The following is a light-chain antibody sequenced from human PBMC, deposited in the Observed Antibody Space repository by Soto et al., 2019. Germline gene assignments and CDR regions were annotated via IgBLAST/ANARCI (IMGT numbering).Light chain of an antibody. J-gene: IGKJ1*01. Sequence: DIQLTQSPSTLSASVGDRVIITCRASQSPSGWLAWHQQKPGEAPKLLIYKASSLVIGVPSRFSGSGSGTEFTLAISRLQPDDFATYYCHHWNISSWTFGQGTKVEI. CDR1: QSPSGW. V-gene: IGKV1-5*03. CDR3: HHWNISSWT. CDR2: KAS.